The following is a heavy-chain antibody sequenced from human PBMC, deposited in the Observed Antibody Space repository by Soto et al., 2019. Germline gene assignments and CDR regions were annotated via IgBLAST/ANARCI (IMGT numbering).Heavy chain of an antibody. V-gene: IGHV4-4*02. D-gene: IGHD1-26*01. CDR2: IYHSGST. Sequence: QVQLQQSGPGLVKPSGTLSLTCTVSGGSVSNDYWWSWVRQTPGKGLEWIGKIYHSGSTNYSPSLKSRVTMSGDKSNNQFSLRLSSVTAADTAVYYCARTSGAPDYFYGMDVWGQGTTVTVSS. CDR1: GGSVSNDYW. CDR3: ARTSGAPDYFYGMDV. J-gene: IGHJ6*02.